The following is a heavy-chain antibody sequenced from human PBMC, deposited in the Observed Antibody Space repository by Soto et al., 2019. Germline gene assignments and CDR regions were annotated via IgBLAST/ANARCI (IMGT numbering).Heavy chain of an antibody. CDR2: ISSSSSYI. J-gene: IGHJ6*02. Sequence: PGGSLRLSCAASGFTFSSYSMNWVRQAPGKGLEWVSSISSSSSYIYYAGSVKGRFTISRDNAKNSLYLQMNSLRAEDTAVYYCARGELELLILGISDYYYGMDVWGQGTTVTVSS. CDR3: ARGELELLILGISDYYYGMDV. D-gene: IGHD1-7*01. CDR1: GFTFSSYS. V-gene: IGHV3-21*01.